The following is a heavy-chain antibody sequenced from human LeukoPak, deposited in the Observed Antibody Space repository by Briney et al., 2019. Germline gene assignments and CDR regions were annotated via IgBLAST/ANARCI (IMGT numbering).Heavy chain of an antibody. CDR2: IRYDGSRK. Sequence: GGSLRLSCAASGFIFSSYGMHWVRQAPDKGLEWVAFIRYDGSRKYYADSVKGRFTISRDDAKKSLYLQMNSLRAEDTAVYFCARYSEVYYYVDVWGTGTTVTVSS. V-gene: IGHV3-30*02. D-gene: IGHD3-9*01. CDR1: GFIFSSYG. CDR3: ARYSEVYYYVDV. J-gene: IGHJ6*03.